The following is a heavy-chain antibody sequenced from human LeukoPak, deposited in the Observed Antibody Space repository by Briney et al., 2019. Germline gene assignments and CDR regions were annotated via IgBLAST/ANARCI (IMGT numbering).Heavy chain of an antibody. CDR2: IIPFFGTA. Sequence: ASVKVSCKASGGTFSRYTINWVRQAPGQGLEWMGGIIPFFGTANYAQKFQGRVTITADESTSTAYMELSSLRSEDTAVYYSATRPSGSYYLSFDYWGQGTLVTVSS. V-gene: IGHV1-69*13. J-gene: IGHJ4*02. CDR3: ATRPSGSYYLSFDY. D-gene: IGHD1-26*01. CDR1: GGTFSRYT.